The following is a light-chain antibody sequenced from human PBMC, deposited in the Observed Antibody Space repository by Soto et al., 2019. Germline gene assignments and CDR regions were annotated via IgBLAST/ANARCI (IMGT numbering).Light chain of an antibody. CDR1: QNVHSN. J-gene: IGKJ4*01. CDR3: QQYNNWPLT. V-gene: IGKV3-15*01. Sequence: EVVMTQSPATLSVSPGDGATLSCRASQNVHSNLAWYQQKPGQAPRLLIYDTSTRATDIPFRFSGGGSGTEFTLTISSLQSEDFEVYYCQQYNNWPLTFGGGTKVEIK. CDR2: DTS.